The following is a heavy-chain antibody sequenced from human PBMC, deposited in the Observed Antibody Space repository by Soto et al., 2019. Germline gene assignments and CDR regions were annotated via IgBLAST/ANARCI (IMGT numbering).Heavy chain of an antibody. V-gene: IGHV1-69*13. J-gene: IGHJ4*02. CDR2: IMPVFGRP. CDR3: ARQFDYDTSGYYYAY. D-gene: IGHD3-22*01. Sequence: SVKVSCKASGGTFSKNTISWVRQAPGQGLEWMGGIMPVFGRPNYAQKFQGRVTITADEYTRKAYMELSRLKSDDTAVYYCARQFDYDTSGYYYAYWGQGTQVTVSS. CDR1: GGTFSKNT.